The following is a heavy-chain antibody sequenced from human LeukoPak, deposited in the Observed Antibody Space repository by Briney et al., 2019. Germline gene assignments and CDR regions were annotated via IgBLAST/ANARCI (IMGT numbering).Heavy chain of an antibody. D-gene: IGHD1-26*01. Sequence: PGGSLRLSCAASGFTFSSYAMSWVRQAPGKGLEWVAVTSYDGSNKYYADSVKGRFTISRDNSKNTLYLQMNSLRAEDTAVYYCASPYSGTYSYFDYWGQGTLVTVSS. CDR3: ASPYSGTYSYFDY. J-gene: IGHJ4*02. V-gene: IGHV3-30-3*01. CDR1: GFTFSSYA. CDR2: TSYDGSNK.